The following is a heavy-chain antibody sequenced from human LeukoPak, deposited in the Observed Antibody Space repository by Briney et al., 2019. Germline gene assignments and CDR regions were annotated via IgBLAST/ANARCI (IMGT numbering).Heavy chain of an antibody. J-gene: IGHJ4*02. D-gene: IGHD4-17*01. V-gene: IGHV3-30*04. Sequence: GGSLRLSCAASGFTFSTYAIHWVRQAPGKGLEWVAVISSDGSNKYYAGSAKGRLTISRDNSKSTLYLQMNSLRVDDTAVYYCARTYGDYATYFDYWGQGTLVTVSS. CDR3: ARTYGDYATYFDY. CDR2: ISSDGSNK. CDR1: GFTFSTYA.